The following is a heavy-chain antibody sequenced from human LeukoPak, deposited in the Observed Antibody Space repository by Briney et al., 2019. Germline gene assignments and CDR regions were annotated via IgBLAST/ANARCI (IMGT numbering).Heavy chain of an antibody. D-gene: IGHD3-22*01. CDR3: AKVLPYYDSSGYDGGFDY. J-gene: IGHJ4*02. CDR2: IRYDGSSK. V-gene: IGHV3-30*02. CDR1: GFTFSSYG. Sequence: GGSLRLSCAASGFTFSSYGMHWVRQAPGKGLEWAAFIRYDGSSKYYADSVKGRFTISRDNSKNTLYLQMNSLRVEDTAVYYCAKVLPYYDSSGYDGGFDYWGQGTLVTVSS.